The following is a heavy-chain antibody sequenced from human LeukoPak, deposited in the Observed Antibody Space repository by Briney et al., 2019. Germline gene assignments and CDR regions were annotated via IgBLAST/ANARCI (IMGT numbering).Heavy chain of an antibody. Sequence: HPGGSLRLSCAASGFTFSSYAMHWVRQAPGKGLEWVASISGSTGSTQYADSVKGRFTVSRDNSKNTLYLRMNSLRADDTAVYYCAKCSTPGHTSGWCNWIDPWGQGTLVTVSS. CDR1: GFTFSSYA. CDR2: ISGSTGST. CDR3: AKCSTPGHTSGWCNWIDP. V-gene: IGHV3-23*01. J-gene: IGHJ5*02. D-gene: IGHD6-19*01.